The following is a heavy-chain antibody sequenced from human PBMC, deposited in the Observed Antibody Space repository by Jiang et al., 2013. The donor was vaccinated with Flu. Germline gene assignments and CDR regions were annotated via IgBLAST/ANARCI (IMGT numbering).Heavy chain of an antibody. V-gene: IGHV1-2*02. CDR3: ARGYYDSSGYFLGGGSDAFDT. D-gene: IGHD3-22*01. Sequence: SGAEVKTPGAWVKVSCKASGYIFTGYYMHWVRQAPGQGLESMGWINPKNGATSYAQKFQGRIIMTRDTSINTAYLGLSGLTSDDTAVYYCARGYYDSSGYFLGGGSDAFDTWGQGTMVTV. CDR2: INPKNGAT. J-gene: IGHJ3*02. CDR1: GYIFTGYY.